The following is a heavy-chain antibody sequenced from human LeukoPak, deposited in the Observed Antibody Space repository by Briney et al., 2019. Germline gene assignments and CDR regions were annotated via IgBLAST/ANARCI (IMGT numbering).Heavy chain of an antibody. V-gene: IGHV3-64D*09. CDR1: GFTFSSFA. D-gene: IGHD6-13*01. J-gene: IGHJ4*02. CDR2: TSSNGGST. Sequence: GGSLRLSCSASGFTFSSFAMHWVRQAPGKGLEYVSATSSNGGSTYYADSVKDRFTISRDNPKNTLYLQMSSLRVDDTAVYYCVKGREAAAGRGFDYWGQGTLVTVSS. CDR3: VKGREAAAGRGFDY.